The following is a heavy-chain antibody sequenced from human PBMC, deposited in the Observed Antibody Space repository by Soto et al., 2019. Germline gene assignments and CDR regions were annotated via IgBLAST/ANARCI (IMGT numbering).Heavy chain of an antibody. CDR1: GFTFGDYA. Sequence: GGSLRLSCTASGFTFGDYAMSWFRQAPGKGLEWVGLIRSKAYGGTTEYAASVKGRFTISRDDSKSIAYLQMNSLKTEDTAVYYCTSSIAAARGAFDSWGQGTMVTVSS. D-gene: IGHD6-13*01. CDR3: TSSIAAARGAFDS. V-gene: IGHV3-49*03. J-gene: IGHJ3*02. CDR2: IRSKAYGGTT.